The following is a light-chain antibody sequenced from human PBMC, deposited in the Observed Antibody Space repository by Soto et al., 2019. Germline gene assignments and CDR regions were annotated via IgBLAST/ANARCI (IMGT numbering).Light chain of an antibody. Sequence: QSALTQPASVSGSPGQSITISCTGTSSDVGGYDYVSWYQQHPAKTPKLMIYDVSNRPSGVSNRFSGSKSGNTASLTISGLQAEDEADYYCLSYTSSNTRVFGGGTKLTVL. CDR2: DVS. V-gene: IGLV2-14*03. CDR3: LSYTSSNTRV. CDR1: SSDVGGYDY. J-gene: IGLJ2*01.